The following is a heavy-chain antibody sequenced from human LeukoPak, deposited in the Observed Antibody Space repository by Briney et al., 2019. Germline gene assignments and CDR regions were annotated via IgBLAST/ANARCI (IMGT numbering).Heavy chain of an antibody. J-gene: IGHJ3*02. V-gene: IGHV1-46*01. CDR2: INPSGGST. Sequence: ASVKVSCKASGYTFTNYYMYWVRQAPGQGLEWMGIINPSGGSTSYAQKFQGRVTMTRDTSTSTVYMELSSLRSEDTAVYYCAREDSTDAFDIWGQGTMVTVSS. CDR3: AREDSTDAFDI. D-gene: IGHD2/OR15-2a*01. CDR1: GYTFTNYY.